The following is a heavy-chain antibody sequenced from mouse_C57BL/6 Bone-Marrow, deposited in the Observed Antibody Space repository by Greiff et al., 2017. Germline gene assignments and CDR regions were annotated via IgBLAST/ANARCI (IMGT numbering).Heavy chain of an antibody. V-gene: IGHV14-4*01. Sequence: VQLQQSGAELVRPGASVKLSCTASGFNIKDDYMHWVKQRPEQGLEWIGWIDPENGDTESASKFQGKATITADTSSNTAYLQRSSLTAEDTAVYDCTTCYYGSSFLAYWGQGTLVTVSA. CDR2: IDPENGDT. CDR1: GFNIKDDY. CDR3: TTCYYGSSFLAY. J-gene: IGHJ3*01. D-gene: IGHD1-1*01.